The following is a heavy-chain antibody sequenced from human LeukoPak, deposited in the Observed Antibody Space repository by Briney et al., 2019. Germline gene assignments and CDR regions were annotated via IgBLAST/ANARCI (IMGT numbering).Heavy chain of an antibody. J-gene: IGHJ4*02. CDR1: GGSISSSSYY. CDR2: IYTSGST. CDR3: ARGARTFDY. Sequence: SETLSLTCTVSGGSISSSSYYWGWIRQPPGKGLEWIGRIYTSGSTNYNPSLKSRVTMSVDTSKNQFSLKLSSVTAADTAVYYCARGARTFDYWGQGTLVTVSS. V-gene: IGHV4-61*05.